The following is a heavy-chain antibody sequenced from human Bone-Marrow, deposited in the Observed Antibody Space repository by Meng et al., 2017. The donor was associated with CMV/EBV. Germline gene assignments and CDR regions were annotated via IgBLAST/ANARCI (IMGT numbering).Heavy chain of an antibody. V-gene: IGHV3-7*04. CDR3: GGGSRHYYYYGMDV. CDR1: GFTFSTYW. D-gene: IGHD6-13*01. J-gene: IGHJ6*02. Sequence: GGSLRLSCAASGFTFSTYWMSWVRQAPGKGLEWVANLRQDGSQMFYVDSVKGRFTISRDNAKNSLYLQMNSLRAEDTAVYYCGGGSRHYYYYGMDVWGQGTTVTVSS. CDR2: LRQDGSQM.